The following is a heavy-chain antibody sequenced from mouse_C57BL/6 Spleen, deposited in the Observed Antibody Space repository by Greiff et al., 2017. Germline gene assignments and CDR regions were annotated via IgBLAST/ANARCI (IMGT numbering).Heavy chain of an antibody. D-gene: IGHD4-1*01. J-gene: IGHJ2*01. Sequence: EVKLEESGGGLVKPGGSLKLSCAASGFTFSDYGMHWVRQAPEKGLEWVAYISSGSSTIYYADTVKGRFTISRDNAKNTLFLQMTSLRSEDTAMYYCARLGRVYFDYWGQGTTLTVSS. V-gene: IGHV5-17*01. CDR3: ARLGRVYFDY. CDR2: ISSGSSTI. CDR1: GFTFSDYG.